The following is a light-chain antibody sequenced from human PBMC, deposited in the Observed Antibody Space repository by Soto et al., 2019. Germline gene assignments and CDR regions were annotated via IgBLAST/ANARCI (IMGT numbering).Light chain of an antibody. CDR1: QSVSSSY. V-gene: IGKV3-20*01. CDR2: GAS. CDR3: QQSGSSPRT. J-gene: IGKJ1*01. Sequence: EIVLTQSPGTLSLSPGERATLSCRASQSVSSSYVAWYQQKPGQAPRLLIYGASSRATGIPDRFSGSGSGTDFTLTISRLEPEAFAASYCQQSGSSPRTFGQGTTVEIK.